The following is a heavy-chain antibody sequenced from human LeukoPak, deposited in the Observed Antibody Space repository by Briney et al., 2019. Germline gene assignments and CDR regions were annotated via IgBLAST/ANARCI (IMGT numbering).Heavy chain of an antibody. J-gene: IGHJ4*02. CDR3: TTDRTMKGY. D-gene: IGHD3-22*01. CDR1: GFTFSNAW. V-gene: IGHV3-15*01. CDR2: IRSKNDGGTI. Sequence: PGGSLRLSCAASGFTFSNAWMAWVRQAPGKGLEWVGRIRSKNDGGTIGYAAPVKDRFTISRDDSKNMLYLQMNSLEIEDTAVYFCTTDRTMKGYWGQGTLVTVSS.